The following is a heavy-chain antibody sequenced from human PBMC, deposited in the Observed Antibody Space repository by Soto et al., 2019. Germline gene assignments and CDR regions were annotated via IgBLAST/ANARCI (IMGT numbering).Heavy chain of an antibody. J-gene: IGHJ6*02. CDR3: ARDWPYSSGWYSGYYYGMDV. V-gene: IGHV1-46*01. CDR1: GYTFTSYY. D-gene: IGHD6-19*01. CDR2: INPSDGST. Sequence: ASVKVSCKASGYTFTSYYMHWVRQAPGQGLEWMGMINPSDGSTSYAQKFQGRVTMTTDTSTSTVYMELRSLRSDDTAVYYCARDWPYSSGWYSGYYYGMDVWGQGTTVTVSS.